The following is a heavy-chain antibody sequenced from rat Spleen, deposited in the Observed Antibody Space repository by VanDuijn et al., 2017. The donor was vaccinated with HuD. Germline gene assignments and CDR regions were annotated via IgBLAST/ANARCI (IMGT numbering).Heavy chain of an antibody. D-gene: IGHD4-3*01. CDR2: ISSDGSNT. CDR1: GFTLSDYN. J-gene: IGHJ2*01. V-gene: IGHV5S10*01. Sequence: EVQLVESGGGLVQPGRSLKLSCEVSGFTLSDYNMAWVRQAPAKGLEWVATISSDGSNTYYRDSVKGRFTISRDNAKSSLYLQMDSLRSEDTATYYCATYNSGYYFDYWGQGVMVTVSS. CDR3: ATYNSGYYFDY.